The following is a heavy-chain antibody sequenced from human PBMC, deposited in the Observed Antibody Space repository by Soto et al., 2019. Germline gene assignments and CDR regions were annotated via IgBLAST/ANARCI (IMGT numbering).Heavy chain of an antibody. J-gene: IGHJ4*02. Sequence: XXTLSLPFTVSGGSISSDYWSWIRQPPGKGLEWIGYIYYGGSTHSNPSLKSRVIISLDTSKNQFSLQLTSVTAADTAVYYCATLRSRWNIDYWGQGTLVTVSS. CDR1: GGSISSDY. V-gene: IGHV4-59*08. CDR3: ATLRSRWNIDY. D-gene: IGHD6-13*01. CDR2: IYYGGST.